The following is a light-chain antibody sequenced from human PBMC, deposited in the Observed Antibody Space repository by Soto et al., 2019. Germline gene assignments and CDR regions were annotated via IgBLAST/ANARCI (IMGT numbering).Light chain of an antibody. J-gene: IGLJ1*01. CDR1: DIGTKN. CDR2: DDS. Sequence: SYELTQPPSVSVAPGQTANITCGGDDIGTKNVHWYQQKAGQAPVLVVFDDSDRPSGIPERFSGSNSGLTATLTIGRVEAGDEADYYCQVWDTSGAPNYVFGTGTKLTVL. CDR3: QVWDTSGAPNYV. V-gene: IGLV3-21*02.